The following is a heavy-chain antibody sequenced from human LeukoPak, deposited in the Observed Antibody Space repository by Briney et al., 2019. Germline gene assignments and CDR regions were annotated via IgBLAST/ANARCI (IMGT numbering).Heavy chain of an antibody. Sequence: ASVKVSCKASGYTSTGYYMHWVRQAPGQGLEWMGRINPNSGGTNYAQKFQGRVTMTRDTSISTAYMELSRLRSDDTAVYYCARALSTYYYDSSGSDYWGQGTLVTVSS. J-gene: IGHJ4*02. CDR3: ARALSTYYYDSSGSDY. CDR2: INPNSGGT. D-gene: IGHD3-22*01. CDR1: GYTSTGYY. V-gene: IGHV1-2*06.